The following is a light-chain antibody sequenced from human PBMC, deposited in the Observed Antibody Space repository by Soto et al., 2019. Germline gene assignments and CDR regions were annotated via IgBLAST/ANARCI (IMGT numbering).Light chain of an antibody. V-gene: IGLV2-14*01. CDR1: NIDIGDYNY. J-gene: IGLJ1*01. CDR2: EVI. Sequence: ALTQPASVSGSPGQSITISCTGTNIDIGDYNYVSWYQQHPGKAPKVIIYEVINRPSGVSNRFSGSKSVNAAYLTISGLQAEDDADYYCSSYRSVGTIVFXTGTKVTVL. CDR3: SSYRSVGTIV.